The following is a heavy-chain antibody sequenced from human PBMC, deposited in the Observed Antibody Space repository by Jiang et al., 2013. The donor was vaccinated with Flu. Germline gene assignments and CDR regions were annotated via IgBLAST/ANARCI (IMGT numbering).Heavy chain of an antibody. D-gene: IGHD6-13*01. Sequence: SVKVSCKASGYTFTSYGISWVRQAPGQGLEWMGWISAYNGNTNYAQKLQGRVTMTTDTSTSTAYMELRSLRSDDTAVYYCARDRGSSWYKEVPFQHWGQGTLVTVSS. CDR1: GYTFTSYG. J-gene: IGHJ1*01. CDR2: ISAYNGNT. CDR3: ARDRGSSWYKEVPFQH. V-gene: IGHV1-18*01.